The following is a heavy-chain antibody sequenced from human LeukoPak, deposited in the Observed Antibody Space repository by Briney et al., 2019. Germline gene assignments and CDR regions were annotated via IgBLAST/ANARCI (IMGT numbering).Heavy chain of an antibody. CDR3: ARHVVVVAATLERYYYYYMDV. J-gene: IGHJ6*03. V-gene: IGHV4-4*07. D-gene: IGHD2-15*01. CDR1: GGSISGYY. Sequence: SETLSLTCTVSGGSISGYYWSWLRQPAGKGLEWIGRIYTSGITNYNPSLKSRVTMSVDTSKKQFSLKLNSVTAADTAVYYCARHVVVVAATLERYYYYYMDVWGKGTTVTVSS. CDR2: IYTSGIT.